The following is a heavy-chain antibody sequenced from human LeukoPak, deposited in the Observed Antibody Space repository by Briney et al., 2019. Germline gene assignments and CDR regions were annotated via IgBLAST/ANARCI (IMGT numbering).Heavy chain of an antibody. J-gene: IGHJ3*01. CDR3: VRGGGAVNAFDV. V-gene: IGHV3-74*01. D-gene: IGHD3-16*01. CDR2: INSDESST. Sequence: PGGSLRLSCAASGFTFNRYWMHWVRQVPGRGLVWVSRINSDESSTTYADSVKGRFTISRDNDQKTLVLQMESLRVDDTAVYYCVRGGGAVNAFDVWGRGTKVTVAP. CDR1: GFTFNRYW.